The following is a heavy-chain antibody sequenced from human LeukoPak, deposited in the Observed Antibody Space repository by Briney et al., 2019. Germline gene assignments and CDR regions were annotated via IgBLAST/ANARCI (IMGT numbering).Heavy chain of an antibody. D-gene: IGHD5-12*01. Sequence: SETLSLTCAVSGGFVSSGGYSWSWIRQPPGMGLEWIGYIYHSGSTYYNPSLNSRVTISVDRSKNHFSLRLSSVTAADTAVYYCARTTSNYDYYFDYWGQGTLVTVSS. J-gene: IGHJ4*02. CDR1: GGFVSSGGYS. CDR3: ARTTSNYDYYFDY. V-gene: IGHV4-30-2*01. CDR2: IYHSGST.